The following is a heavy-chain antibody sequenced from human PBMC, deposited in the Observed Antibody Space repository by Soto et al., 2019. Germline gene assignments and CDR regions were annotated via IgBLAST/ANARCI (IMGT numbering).Heavy chain of an antibody. D-gene: IGHD5-12*01. J-gene: IGHJ4*02. Sequence: QVPLVQSGAEVKKPGSSVKVSCKATGGTFNNYAISWVRQAPGQGLEWMGGIIPIIGTADYAHKFQGRLAISADESTGTTFMELSSLSSEDTALYYCARGGVDVVATSAFDYWGQGTLVTVSS. V-gene: IGHV1-69*01. CDR2: IIPIIGTA. CDR1: GGTFNNYA. CDR3: ARGGVDVVATSAFDY.